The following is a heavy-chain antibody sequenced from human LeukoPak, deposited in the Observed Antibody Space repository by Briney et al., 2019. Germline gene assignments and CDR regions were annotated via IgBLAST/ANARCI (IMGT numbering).Heavy chain of an antibody. CDR3: AKKGYSRRSGGAYFDY. CDR2: ISWDSATT. Sequence: HPGGSLRLSCAASDFSFDDYSMHWVRQAPGKGLEWVSLISWDSATTYYADSVKGRFTISRDNNKNSLFLQMNSLRTEDTALYYCAKKGYSRRSGGAYFDYWGQGTLVTVSS. V-gene: IGHV3-43*01. CDR1: DFSFDDYS. D-gene: IGHD4-11*01. J-gene: IGHJ4*02.